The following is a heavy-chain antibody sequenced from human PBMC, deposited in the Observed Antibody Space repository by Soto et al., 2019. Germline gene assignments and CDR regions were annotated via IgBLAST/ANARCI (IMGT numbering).Heavy chain of an antibody. CDR1: GFTFSDYY. V-gene: IGHV3-11*01. D-gene: IGHD6-13*01. J-gene: IGHJ4*02. CDR2: ISGSGFTI. CDR3: ARVGSIAAAGTPDY. Sequence: QVQLVESGGGSVKPGGSLRLSCAASGFTFSDYYMSWFRQAPGKGLEWVSYISGSGFTIHDADSVKGRFTISRDNAKNSLYLQMNSLRVEDTAVYYCARVGSIAAAGTPDYWGPGTLVTVSS.